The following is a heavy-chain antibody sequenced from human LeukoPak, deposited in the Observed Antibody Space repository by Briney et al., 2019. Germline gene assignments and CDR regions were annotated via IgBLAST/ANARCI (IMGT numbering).Heavy chain of an antibody. J-gene: IGHJ4*02. CDR2: INHSGST. Sequence: SETLSLTCAVYGGSFRGYYWSWIRQPPGKGLEWIGEINHSGSTNYNPSLKSRVTISVDTSKNQFSLKLSSVTAADTAVYYCARHNCGGDCYSFPLDYWGQGTLVTVSS. D-gene: IGHD2-21*02. CDR3: ARHNCGGDCYSFPLDY. CDR1: GGSFRGYY. V-gene: IGHV4-34*01.